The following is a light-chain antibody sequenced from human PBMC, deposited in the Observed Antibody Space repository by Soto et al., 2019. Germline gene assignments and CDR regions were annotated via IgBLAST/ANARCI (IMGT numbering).Light chain of an antibody. V-gene: IGKV3-20*01. Sequence: IVLTQSPGTLSSSPGERATLSCRASQSVDSSYLAWYQQKPGQAPRVLIFGASTRAIGIPDRFSGSGSGTDFTLTISRLEPGDFAVYYCQQYGSSQFTFGPGTRVDV. CDR2: GAS. CDR3: QQYGSSQFT. CDR1: QSVDSSY. J-gene: IGKJ3*01.